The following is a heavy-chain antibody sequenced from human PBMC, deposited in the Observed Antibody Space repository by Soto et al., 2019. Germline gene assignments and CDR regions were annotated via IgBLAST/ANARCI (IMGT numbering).Heavy chain of an antibody. CDR3: ARDGGWLQLRYAFDI. CDR1: GGSISSYY. CDR2: IYYSGST. D-gene: IGHD5-12*01. Sequence: SETLSLTCTVSGGSISSYYWSWIRQPPGKGLEWIGYIYYSGSTNYNPSLKSRVTISVDTSKNQFSLKLSSVTAADTAVYYCARDGGWLQLRYAFDIWGQGTMVT. J-gene: IGHJ3*02. V-gene: IGHV4-59*01.